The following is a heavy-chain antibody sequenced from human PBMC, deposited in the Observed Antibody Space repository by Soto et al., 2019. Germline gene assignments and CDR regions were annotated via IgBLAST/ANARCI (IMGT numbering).Heavy chain of an antibody. CDR1: AGSVSSGNYY. J-gene: IGHJ4*02. CDR2: MYYSGST. V-gene: IGHV4-61*01. CDR3: ASWYSSSWSNFDS. D-gene: IGHD6-13*01. Sequence: SETLSLTCTVSAGSVSSGNYYWNWIRQSPGKGLEWIGYMYYSGSTNYNPSLKSRVTISVDTSKNQFSLKLSSVTAADTAVYYCASWYSSSWSNFDSWGKGTLVTVSS.